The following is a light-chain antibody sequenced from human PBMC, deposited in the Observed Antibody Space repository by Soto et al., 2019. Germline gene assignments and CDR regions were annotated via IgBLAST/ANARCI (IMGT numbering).Light chain of an antibody. CDR3: CSYAGRGAV. V-gene: IGLV2-23*02. Sequence: QSVLTQPASVSGSPGQSITISCTGTSSDVGSYNLVSWYQLHPGKAPILIIYEVNKRPSGVSTRFSGSKSGNTASLTISGLQTEDEADYHCCSYAGRGAVFGGGTQLTVL. J-gene: IGLJ7*01. CDR1: SSDVGSYNL. CDR2: EVN.